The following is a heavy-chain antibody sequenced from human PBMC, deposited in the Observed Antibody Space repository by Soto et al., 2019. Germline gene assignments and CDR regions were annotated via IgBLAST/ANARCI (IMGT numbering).Heavy chain of an antibody. Sequence: SETLSLTCTVSGGSISSYYWSWIRQPPGKGLEWIGYIYYSGSTNYNPSLKSRVTISVDTSKNQFSLKLSSVTAADTAVYYCARYYYDSSGYYYFDYWGQGTLVTV. D-gene: IGHD3-22*01. CDR1: GGSISSYY. CDR3: ARYYYDSSGYYYFDY. CDR2: IYYSGST. J-gene: IGHJ4*02. V-gene: IGHV4-59*01.